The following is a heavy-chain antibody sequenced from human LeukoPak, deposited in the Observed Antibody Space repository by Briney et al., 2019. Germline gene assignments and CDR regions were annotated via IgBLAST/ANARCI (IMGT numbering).Heavy chain of an antibody. CDR1: GFTFSSYG. D-gene: IGHD3-10*01. CDR3: ARGTPRQYYYGSGSYESNDY. J-gene: IGHJ4*02. V-gene: IGHV3-33*01. CDR2: IWYDGSNK. Sequence: PGGSLRLSCAASGFTFSSYGMHWVRQAPGKGLEWVAVIWYDGSNKYYADSVKGRFTISRDNSKNTLYLQMNSLRAEDTAVYYCARGTPRQYYYGSGSYESNDYWGQGTLVTVPS.